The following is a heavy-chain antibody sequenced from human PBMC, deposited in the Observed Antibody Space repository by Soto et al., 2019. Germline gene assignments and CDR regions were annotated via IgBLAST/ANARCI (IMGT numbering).Heavy chain of an antibody. D-gene: IGHD3-10*01. V-gene: IGHV3-23*01. CDR2: ISDSGGNT. CDR3: AKWSGFGDA. CDR1: GFTFSSYS. Sequence: GGSLRLSCAASGFTFSSYSMTWVRQAPGKGLEWVSGISDSGGNTWYADSVKGRFTISRDNSKNTLFLQMNSLRAEDTAVYFCAKWSGFGDAWGQGTLVTVSS. J-gene: IGHJ5*02.